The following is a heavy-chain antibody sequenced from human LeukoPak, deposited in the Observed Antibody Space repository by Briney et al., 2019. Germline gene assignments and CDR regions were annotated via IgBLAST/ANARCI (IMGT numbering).Heavy chain of an antibody. CDR1: AFTFSNYG. J-gene: IGHJ6*03. V-gene: IGHV3-33*01. CDR3: AREGSITAAGSWRKVDYYYYMDV. CDR2: IWSDGSDK. D-gene: IGHD6-13*01. Sequence: GGSLRLSCAASAFTFSNYGMHWVRQAPGKGLEWVAVIWSDGSDKYYADSVKGRFTISRDNSKNTLYLQMNSLRAEDTAVYYCAREGSITAAGSWRKVDYYYYMDVWGKGTTVTVSS.